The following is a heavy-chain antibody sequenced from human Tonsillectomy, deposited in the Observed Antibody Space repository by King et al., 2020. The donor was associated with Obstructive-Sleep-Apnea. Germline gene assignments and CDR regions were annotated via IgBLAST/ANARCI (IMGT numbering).Heavy chain of an antibody. V-gene: IGHV4-61*01. CDR2: IYYSGNT. D-gene: IGHD3-10*01. CDR3: AREARGTTMVRGVIITEDYFDY. Sequence: QLQESGPGLVKPSETLSLTCTVSGGSVSSGNYYWSWIRQPPGKGLEWIGYIYYSGNTNYNPSLKSRVTISVDTSKNQFSLKLSSVTAADTAVYYCAREARGTTMVRGVIITEDYFDYWGQGILVTVSS. CDR1: GGSVSSGNYY. J-gene: IGHJ4*02.